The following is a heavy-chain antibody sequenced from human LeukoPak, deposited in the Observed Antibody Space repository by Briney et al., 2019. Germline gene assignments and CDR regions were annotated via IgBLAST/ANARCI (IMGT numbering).Heavy chain of an antibody. CDR3: ARMEGSYYY. V-gene: IGHV4-34*01. D-gene: IGHD1-26*01. CDR1: GGSISSYY. CDR2: INHSGST. Sequence: SETLSLTCTVSGGSISSYYWSWIRQPPGKGLEWIGEINHSGSTNYNPSLKSRVTISVDTSKNQFSLKLSSVTAADTAVYYCARMEGSYYYWGQGTLVTVSS. J-gene: IGHJ4*02.